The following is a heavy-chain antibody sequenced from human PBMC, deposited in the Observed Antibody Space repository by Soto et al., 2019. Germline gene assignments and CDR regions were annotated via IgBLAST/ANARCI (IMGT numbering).Heavy chain of an antibody. CDR1: GFPFSSYW. J-gene: IGHJ1*01. D-gene: IGHD3-22*01. CDR3: VRDYDSSGFNSGH. V-gene: IGHV3-74*03. Sequence: GGSLRLSCVASGFPFSSYWMHWIRQVPGKGLMWVSQIGSDGRPTTYADSVKGRFTISRDNARNTLYLQMNSLRADDTAMYYCVRDYDSSGFNSGHWGRGTLVTVSS. CDR2: IGSDGRPT.